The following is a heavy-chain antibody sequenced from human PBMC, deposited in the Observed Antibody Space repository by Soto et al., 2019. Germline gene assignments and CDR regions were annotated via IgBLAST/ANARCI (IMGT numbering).Heavy chain of an antibody. V-gene: IGHV3-21*06. J-gene: IGHJ4*02. CDR2: IDARSNYI. Sequence: GGSLRLSCEASGFRFNSYSMNWVRQAPQKGLEWVSLIDARSNYIYYADSVKGRFTISRDNARNSLYLQMDSLRVEDTAVYYCARENEMAGATSAFEYWGQGTPVTVSS. CDR3: ARENEMAGATSAFEY. CDR1: GFRFNSYS. D-gene: IGHD1-26*01.